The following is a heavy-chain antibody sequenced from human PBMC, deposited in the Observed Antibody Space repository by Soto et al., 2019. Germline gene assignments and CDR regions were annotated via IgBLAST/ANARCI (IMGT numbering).Heavy chain of an antibody. CDR1: GYTFTSYG. D-gene: IGHD3-22*01. CDR2: ISAYNGNT. J-gene: IGHJ4*02. CDR3: ARDLGAVYDSSGYHDY. V-gene: IGHV1-18*04. Sequence: EASVTVSCKASGYTFTSYGISWVRQAPGQGLEWMGWISAYNGNTNYAQKLQGRVTMTTDTSTSTAYMELRSLRYDDTAVYYCARDLGAVYDSSGYHDYWGQGTLVTVSS.